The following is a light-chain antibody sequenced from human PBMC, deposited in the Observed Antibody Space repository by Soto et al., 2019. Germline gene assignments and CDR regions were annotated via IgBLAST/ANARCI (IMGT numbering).Light chain of an antibody. CDR1: QSVSTR. V-gene: IGKV1-5*02. CDR2: DAS. Sequence: DIQMTQSPSSLSASVGDRVTIICRASQSVSTRLAWYQQKPGIAPKVLIYDASSWAGGVPSRFTGSGSGTEFTLTINSLQPDDFATYYCQQYSVYWTFGQGTKVEIK. CDR3: QQYSVYWT. J-gene: IGKJ1*01.